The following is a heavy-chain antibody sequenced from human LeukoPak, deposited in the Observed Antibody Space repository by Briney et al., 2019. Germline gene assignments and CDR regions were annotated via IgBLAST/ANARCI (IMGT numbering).Heavy chain of an antibody. CDR1: GFTFSSYA. D-gene: IGHD3-10*01. CDR2: ISGSGGST. CDR3: AKDPCYYGSGSYSKGDFQH. J-gene: IGHJ1*01. Sequence: PGGSLRLSCAASGFTFSSYAMSWVRQAPGKGLEWVSAISGSGGSTYYADSVKGRFTISRDNSKNTLYLQMNSLRAEDTAVYYCAKDPCYYGSGSYSKGDFQHWGQGTLVTVSS. V-gene: IGHV3-23*01.